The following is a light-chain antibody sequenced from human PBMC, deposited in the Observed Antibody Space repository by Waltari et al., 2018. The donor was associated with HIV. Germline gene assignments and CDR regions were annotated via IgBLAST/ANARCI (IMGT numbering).Light chain of an antibody. CDR2: EVS. CDR3: CSYAGSSTPV. J-gene: IGLJ2*01. V-gene: IGLV2-23*02. Sequence: QSALTQPASVSGSPGQSITISCTGTSSDVGSYNLVSWYQQHPGKAPKLMIYEVSKRPSGVSNRFSGSKSGNTASLTISGLQAEDEADYYCCSYAGSSTPVFCGGTKLTVL. CDR1: SSDVGSYNL.